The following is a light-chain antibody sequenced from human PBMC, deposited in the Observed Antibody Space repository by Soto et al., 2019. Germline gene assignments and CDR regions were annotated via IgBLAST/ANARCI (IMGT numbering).Light chain of an antibody. CDR3: SSYSISTAYL. V-gene: IGLV2-14*01. Sequence: QSVLTEPSSVSVSPGKSITISCTGTSSDVGGYDYVSWYQLHPGKAPKLMVFEVNNRPSGVSYRFSGSKSGNTASLTISGLQAEDEADYFCSSYSISTAYLFGTGTKV. CDR2: EVN. J-gene: IGLJ1*01. CDR1: SSDVGGYDY.